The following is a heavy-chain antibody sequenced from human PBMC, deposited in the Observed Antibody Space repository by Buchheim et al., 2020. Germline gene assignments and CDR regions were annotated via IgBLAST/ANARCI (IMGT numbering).Heavy chain of an antibody. V-gene: IGHV3-13*04. J-gene: IGHJ4*02. Sequence: EVQLVESGGGLVQPGGSLRLSCAASGFSFSSYDMHWVRQITGKGLEWVSGIGIGGDTYYSGSVKVRFSVSRENAKSSMYLQMNSLRVADTALYYCARWHCSGGSCYSDYWGQGTL. D-gene: IGHD2-15*01. CDR3: ARWHCSGGSCYSDY. CDR2: IGIGGDT. CDR1: GFSFSSYD.